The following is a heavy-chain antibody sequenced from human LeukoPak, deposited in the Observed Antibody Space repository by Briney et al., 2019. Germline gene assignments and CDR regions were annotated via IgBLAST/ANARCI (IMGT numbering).Heavy chain of an antibody. D-gene: IGHD6-19*01. CDR1: GGSISSSSYY. CDR3: ARTNSSGYYFDY. J-gene: IGHJ4*02. V-gene: IGHV4-39*01. CDR2: IYYSGST. Sequence: SETLSLTCTVSGGSISSSSYYWGWIRQPPGKGLDWIGSIYYSGSTYYNPSLKSRVTISVDTSKNQFSLKLSSVTAADTAVYYCARTNSSGYYFDYWGQGTLVTVSS.